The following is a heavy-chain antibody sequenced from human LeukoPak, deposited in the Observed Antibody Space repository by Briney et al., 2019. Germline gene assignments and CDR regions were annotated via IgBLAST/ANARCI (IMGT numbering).Heavy chain of an antibody. D-gene: IGHD6-19*01. CDR1: GLTFSSNA. CDR2: ISGSGGST. CDR3: AKPTTGSYWDY. V-gene: IGHV3-23*01. J-gene: IGHJ4*02. Sequence: TGGSLRLSCAASGLTFSSNAMSWVRQAPGKGLEWVSGISGSGGSTYYADSVKGRFTISRDNSKNTLYLQMNSLRAEDTAVYYCAKPTTGSYWDYWGQGTLVTVSS.